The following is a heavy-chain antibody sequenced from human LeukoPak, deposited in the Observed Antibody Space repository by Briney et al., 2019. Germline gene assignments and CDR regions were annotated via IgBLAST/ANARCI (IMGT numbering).Heavy chain of an antibody. J-gene: IGHJ2*01. CDR2: FDPEDGET. CDR1: GYTLTELS. D-gene: IGHD4-17*01. Sequence: EASVKVSCKVSGYTLTELSMHWVRQAPGKGLEWMGGFDPEDGETIYAQKFQGRVTMTEDTSTDTAYMELSSLRSEDTAVYYCATGHERDYRNWYFDLWGRGTLVTVSS. V-gene: IGHV1-24*01. CDR3: ATGHERDYRNWYFDL.